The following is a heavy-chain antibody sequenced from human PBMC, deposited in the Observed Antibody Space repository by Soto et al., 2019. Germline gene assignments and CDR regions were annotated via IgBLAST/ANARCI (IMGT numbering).Heavy chain of an antibody. CDR1: GDSVSTNSAT. D-gene: IGHD2-8*01. CDR3: ARLIGNSWLDS. J-gene: IGHJ5*01. CDR2: TYYRSKWFN. Sequence: SQTLSLTCAISGDSVSTNSATWDWIRPSPSRGLEWLGRTYYRSKWFNDYAVSVEGRISINPDTSNNQFSLQLNSVTPDDTAVYYCARLIGNSWLDSWGQGTLVTVSS. V-gene: IGHV6-1*01.